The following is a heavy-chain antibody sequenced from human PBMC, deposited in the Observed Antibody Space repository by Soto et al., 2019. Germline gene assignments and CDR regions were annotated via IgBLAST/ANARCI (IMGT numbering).Heavy chain of an antibody. Sequence: QLQLQESGSGLVKPSQTLSLTCAVSGGSMRSGDYSWSWIRQPPGKGLEWTGNIYPSGSTHYNPSLKSRVTISVDNSKTHFPLKLTSVTAADTAVYFWARGGFKAITTPASLDPWGQGTLVTVSS. V-gene: IGHV4-30-2*01. J-gene: IGHJ5*02. CDR2: IYPSGST. CDR3: ARGGFKAITTPASLDP. CDR1: GGSMRSGDYS. D-gene: IGHD3-22*01.